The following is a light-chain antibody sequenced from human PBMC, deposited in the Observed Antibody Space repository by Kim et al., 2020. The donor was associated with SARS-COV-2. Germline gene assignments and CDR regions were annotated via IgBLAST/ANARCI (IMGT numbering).Light chain of an antibody. CDR2: DND. CDR1: TSNIGDNY. CDR3: ATWDSSLSGFV. Sequence: GQRVTISCSGSTSNIGDNYVSWYQQLPGTAPKPLIFDNDRRLTGIPDRLSGSKSGTSATLAITGLQTGDEGDYYCATWDSSLSGFVFGGGTQLTVL. V-gene: IGLV1-51*01. J-gene: IGLJ2*01.